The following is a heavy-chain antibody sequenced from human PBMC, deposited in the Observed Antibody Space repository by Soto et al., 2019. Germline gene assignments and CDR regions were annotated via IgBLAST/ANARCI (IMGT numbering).Heavy chain of an antibody. CDR2: INAGNGDT. CDR1: GYTFSNYP. D-gene: IGHD3-10*01. CDR3: ALAMLRGIIVFDY. V-gene: IGHV1-3*01. J-gene: IGHJ4*02. Sequence: VQLVQSGAEVKKPGASVKVSCKTSGYTFSNYPVHWVRQAPGQRLEWMGWINAGNGDTKYSQKFQGGVTITRDTSASTAYMEVSSLRSEDTAVYYGALAMLRGIIVFDYWGQGTLVTVSS.